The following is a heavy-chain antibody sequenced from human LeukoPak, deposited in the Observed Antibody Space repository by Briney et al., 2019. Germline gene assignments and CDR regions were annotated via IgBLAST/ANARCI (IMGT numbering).Heavy chain of an antibody. Sequence: GGSLRLSCAASGFTFSSYGMHWVRHAPGKGLERVANIKQDGSEKYYVDSVKGRFTISRDNAKNSLYLQMNSLRAEDTAVYYCARDSSTSYYDFWSGYYKPLCYFDYWGQGTLVTVSS. J-gene: IGHJ4*02. V-gene: IGHV3-7*01. D-gene: IGHD3-3*01. CDR1: GFTFSSYG. CDR2: IKQDGSEK. CDR3: ARDSSTSYYDFWSGYYKPLCYFDY.